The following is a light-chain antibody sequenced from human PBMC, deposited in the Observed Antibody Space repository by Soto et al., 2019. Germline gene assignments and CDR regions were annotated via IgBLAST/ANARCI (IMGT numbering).Light chain of an antibody. Sequence: QSVLTQSPSASASLGASVKLTCTLSSGHTYYAIAWHQQLPEKGPRYLMKVNSDGSHNKGDGIPDRFSGSSSGAERYLTISSLQSEDEADYYCQTWGTGIRGVFGGGTKVTVL. CDR1: SGHTYYA. CDR3: QTWGTGIRGV. V-gene: IGLV4-69*01. CDR2: VNSDGSH. J-gene: IGLJ2*01.